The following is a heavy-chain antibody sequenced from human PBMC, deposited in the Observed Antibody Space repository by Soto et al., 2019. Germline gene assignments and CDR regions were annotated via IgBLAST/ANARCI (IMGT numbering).Heavy chain of an antibody. CDR1: GFTFRIYS. Sequence: GGSLRLSCAASGFTFRIYSMHWVRQSPGKGLEWVAVMWYDGTNKYYGESVKGRFTISRDNSENTLYLQMNSLRVEDTDGYYCARDATFGTKGGSFENWGHGTLVTVSS. CDR2: MWYDGTNK. J-gene: IGHJ4*03. D-gene: IGHD3-16*01. CDR3: ARDATFGTKGGSFEN. V-gene: IGHV3-33*01.